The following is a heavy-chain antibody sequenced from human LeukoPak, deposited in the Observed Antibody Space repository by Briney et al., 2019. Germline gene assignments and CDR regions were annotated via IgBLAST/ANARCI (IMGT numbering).Heavy chain of an antibody. D-gene: IGHD6-13*01. J-gene: IGHJ4*02. CDR3: ARDSSSTRRYPMFDY. CDR1: GFTFSDSY. V-gene: IGHV3-11*06. Sequence: PGGSLRLSCAASGFTFSDSYMTWVRQAPGKGVEWVAYISGSGHDINYSDSVKGRFTISRDNAKNSLYLQMNSLRADDTAVYYCARDSSSTRRYPMFDYWGQGTLVTVSS. CDR2: ISGSGHDI.